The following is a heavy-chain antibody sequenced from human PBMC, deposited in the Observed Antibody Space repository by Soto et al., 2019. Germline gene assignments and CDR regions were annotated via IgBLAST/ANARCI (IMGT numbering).Heavy chain of an antibody. V-gene: IGHV1-69*06. CDR1: GGTFSSSA. CDR2: IIPTFGTA. D-gene: IGHD6-19*01. J-gene: IGHJ3*02. Sequence: QVQLVQSGAEMREPGSSVKVSCKASGGTFSSSAINWLRQAPGQGPEWMGGIIPTFGTANYIEKFRGRVTITADTSTSTAYMEVSSLTYEDTAMYFCARSETAGHRGFDIWGQGTRVTVSS. CDR3: ARSETAGHRGFDI.